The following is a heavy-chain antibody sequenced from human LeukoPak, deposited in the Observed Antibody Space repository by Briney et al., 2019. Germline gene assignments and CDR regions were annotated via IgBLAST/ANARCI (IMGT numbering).Heavy chain of an antibody. Sequence: SETLSLTCAVYGGSFSGYYWSWIRQPPGKGLEWIGEINHSGSTNYNPSLKSRVTISVDTSKNQFSLKLSSVTAAETAVYYCARSGNIVVVPAATQRAFDYWGQGPLVTVSS. CDR3: ARSGNIVVVPAATQRAFDY. CDR2: INHSGST. J-gene: IGHJ4*02. V-gene: IGHV4-34*01. CDR1: GGSFSGYY. D-gene: IGHD2-2*01.